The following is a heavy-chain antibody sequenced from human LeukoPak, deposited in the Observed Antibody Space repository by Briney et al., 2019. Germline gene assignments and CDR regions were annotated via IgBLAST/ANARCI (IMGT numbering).Heavy chain of an antibody. CDR2: IKPSGGST. CDR3: ARDLPIGDSSGYYPDYYFDY. D-gene: IGHD3-22*01. V-gene: IGHV1-46*01. J-gene: IGHJ4*02. CDR1: VYTFTRYY. Sequence: ASVKVSCKASVYTFTRYYMHWVRQAPGHGGEWMGIIKPSGGSTSYAQKFQGRVTMTRDTSTSTVYMELSSLRSDDTAVYYCARDLPIGDSSGYYPDYYFDYWGQGTLVTVSS.